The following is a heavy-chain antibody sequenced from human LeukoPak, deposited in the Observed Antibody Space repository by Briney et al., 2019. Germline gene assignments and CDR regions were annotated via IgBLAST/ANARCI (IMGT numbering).Heavy chain of an antibody. Sequence: YSMNWVRQAPGKGLEWVSYISSSTSTIYYADSVKGRFTISRDNAKNSLYLQMNSLRAEDTAVYYCARAKRNGFDIWGQGTMISVSS. J-gene: IGHJ3*02. CDR3: ARAKRNGFDI. V-gene: IGHV3-48*01. CDR2: ISSSTSTI. CDR1: YS.